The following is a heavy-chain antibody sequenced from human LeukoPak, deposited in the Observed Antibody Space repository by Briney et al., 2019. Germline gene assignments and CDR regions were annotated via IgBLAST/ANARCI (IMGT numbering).Heavy chain of an antibody. CDR3: ARGPLVLLWFGESPLGGMDV. J-gene: IGHJ6*02. D-gene: IGHD3-10*01. V-gene: IGHV1-8*01. CDR2: MNPNSGNT. CDR1: GYTFTSYD. Sequence: ASVKVSCKASGYTFTSYDINWVRPATGQGLEWMGWMNPNSGNTGYAQKFQGRVTMTRNTSISTAYMELSSLRSEDTAVYYCARGPLVLLWFGESPLGGMDVWGQGTTVTVSS.